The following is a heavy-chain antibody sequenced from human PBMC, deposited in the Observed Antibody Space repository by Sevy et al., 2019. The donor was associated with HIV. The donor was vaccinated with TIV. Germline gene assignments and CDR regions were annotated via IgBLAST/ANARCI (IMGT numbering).Heavy chain of an antibody. Sequence: GGSLRLSCAASGFTFSSYAMSWVRQAPGKGLEWVSAISGSGGSTYYADSVKGRFTISRDNSKNTLYLQMNSLRAEDTAVYYCAKFKGRSSPAGYYFDYWGQGTLVTVSS. J-gene: IGHJ4*02. CDR1: GFTFSSYA. D-gene: IGHD6-13*01. V-gene: IGHV3-23*01. CDR3: AKFKGRSSPAGYYFDY. CDR2: ISGSGGST.